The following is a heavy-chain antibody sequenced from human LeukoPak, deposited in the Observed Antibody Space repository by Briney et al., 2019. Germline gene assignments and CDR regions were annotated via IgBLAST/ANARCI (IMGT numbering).Heavy chain of an antibody. J-gene: IGHJ4*02. Sequence: AGGSLRLSCAASGFTFSSYAMRWVRQAPGKGLEWVAVISYDGSNKYYADSVKGRFTISRDNSKNTLYLQMNSLRAEDTAVYYCARSTGYSSGWIDYWGQGTLVTVSS. V-gene: IGHV3-30*01. CDR2: ISYDGSNK. D-gene: IGHD6-19*01. CDR3: ARSTGYSSGWIDY. CDR1: GFTFSSYA.